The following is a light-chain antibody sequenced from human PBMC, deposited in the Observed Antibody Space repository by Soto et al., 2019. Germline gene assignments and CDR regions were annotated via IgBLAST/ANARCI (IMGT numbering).Light chain of an antibody. CDR2: LPS. Sequence: IVITQSPLSLPVTPGEPASISCVSSQSLLQSNGNTYLDWYLQKPGQSPQLLIYLPSYRASGVPDRFSGSGSGTDFTLRISRVEAEDVGVYYCMHALQTLYTFGQGTKLEI. CDR3: MHALQTLYT. V-gene: IGKV2-28*01. J-gene: IGKJ2*01. CDR1: QSLLQSNGNTY.